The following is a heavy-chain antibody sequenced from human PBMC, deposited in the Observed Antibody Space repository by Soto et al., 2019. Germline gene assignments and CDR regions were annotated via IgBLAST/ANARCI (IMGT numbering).Heavy chain of an antibody. Sequence: PGESLKISCKGSGYSFTCYWIGWVRQMPGKGLEWVGIIYPGDSDTRYSPSFQGQVTISADKSISTAYLQWSSLKASDTAMYYCARLYDSSGLPYFDYWGQGTLVTVSS. V-gene: IGHV5-51*01. CDR2: IYPGDSDT. J-gene: IGHJ4*02. D-gene: IGHD3-22*01. CDR3: ARLYDSSGLPYFDY. CDR1: GYSFTCYW.